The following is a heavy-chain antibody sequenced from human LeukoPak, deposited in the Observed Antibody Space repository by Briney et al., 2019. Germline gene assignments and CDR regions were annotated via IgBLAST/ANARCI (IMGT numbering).Heavy chain of an antibody. D-gene: IGHD1-26*01. CDR2: IDPNTGGT. J-gene: IGHJ4*02. CDR1: GYTFTSYG. V-gene: IGHV1-2*06. CDR3: ASLYDIVGTTVDY. Sequence: GASVKVSCKASGYTFTSYGISWVRQAPGQGLEWMGRIDPNTGGTKSAKNFQGRVTMTRDTSISTAYMALSGLRSDDTAVYYCASLYDIVGTTVDYWGQGTLVTVS.